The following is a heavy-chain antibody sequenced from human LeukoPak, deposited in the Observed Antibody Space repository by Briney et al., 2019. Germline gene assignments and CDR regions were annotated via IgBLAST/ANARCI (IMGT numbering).Heavy chain of an antibody. Sequence: GGSLRLSCAASGFTFSNAWMAWVRQAPGKGLVFVGRIRNKSDGGTADSADPLKGRFTISRDDSTNTLYLQMNSLETEDTAVYYCTTWGGSFFRCWGQGTLVTVSS. D-gene: IGHD1-26*01. J-gene: IGHJ4*02. CDR3: TTWGGSFFRC. CDR2: IRNKSDGGTA. V-gene: IGHV3-15*01. CDR1: GFTFSNAW.